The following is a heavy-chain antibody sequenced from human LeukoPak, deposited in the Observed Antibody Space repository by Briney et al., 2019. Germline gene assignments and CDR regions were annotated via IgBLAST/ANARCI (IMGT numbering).Heavy chain of an antibody. D-gene: IGHD2-2*01. CDR3: ARRTSSTAFDL. V-gene: IGHV4-61*02. J-gene: IGHJ2*01. CDR1: GGSISSGSYY. CDR2: IYTSGST. Sequence: SQTLSLTCTVSGGSISSGSYYWSWIRQPAGKGLEWIGRIYTSGSTNYNPSLKSRVTISVDTSKNQFSLKLSSVTAADTAVYYCARRTSSTAFDLWGRGTLVTVSS.